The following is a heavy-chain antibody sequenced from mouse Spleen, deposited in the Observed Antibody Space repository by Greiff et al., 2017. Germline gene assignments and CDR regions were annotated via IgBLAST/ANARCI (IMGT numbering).Heavy chain of an antibody. D-gene: IGHD1-1*01. CDR3: ARYYYGSSLWYFDY. CDR1: GYTFTSYW. J-gene: IGHJ2*01. V-gene: IGHV1-55*01. CDR2: IYPGSGST. Sequence: QVQLKQPGAELVKPGASVKMSCKASGYTFTSYWITWVKQRPGQGLEWIGDIYPGSGSTNYNEKFKSKATLTVDTSSSTAYMQLSSLTSEDSAVYYCARYYYGSSLWYFDYWGQGTTLTVSS.